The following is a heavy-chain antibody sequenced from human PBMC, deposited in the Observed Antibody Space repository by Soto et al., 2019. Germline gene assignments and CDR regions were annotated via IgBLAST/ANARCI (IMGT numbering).Heavy chain of an antibody. Sequence: QVQLQESGPGLVKPSQTLSLTCTVSGGSISSGGYYWSWIRQHPGKGLEWIGYIYYSGSTHYNPSLTSRVTISVDTSKNQFSLKLSSVTAAATAVYSCARALTTVTLFDPWGQGTLVTVSS. J-gene: IGHJ5*02. CDR1: GGSISSGGYY. CDR2: IYYSGST. V-gene: IGHV4-31*03. CDR3: ARALTTVTLFDP. D-gene: IGHD4-17*01.